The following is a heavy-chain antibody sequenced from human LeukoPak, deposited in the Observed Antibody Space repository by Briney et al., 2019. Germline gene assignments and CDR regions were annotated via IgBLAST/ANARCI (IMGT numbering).Heavy chain of an antibody. J-gene: IGHJ4*02. V-gene: IGHV3-49*03. CDR1: GFIFGDYA. D-gene: IGHD3-10*01. Sequence: GGSLRLSCTGSGFIFGDYAISWIRRAPGKGLEWVAFIRGKRYGGTTEYAASVKGKGTFIISRDDSKNVAYLQMDSLKTEDTAMYYCARGDNYGSGSYAFDYWGQGTLVTVSS. CDR2: IRGKRYGGTT. CDR3: ARGDNYGSGSYAFDY.